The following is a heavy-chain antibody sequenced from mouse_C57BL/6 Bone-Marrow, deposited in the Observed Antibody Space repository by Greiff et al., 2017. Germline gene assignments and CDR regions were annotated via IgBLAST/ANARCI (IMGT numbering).Heavy chain of an antibody. CDR1: GYTFTTYP. J-gene: IGHJ2*01. Sequence: VKLVESGAELVKPGASVKMSCKASGYTFTTYPIEWMKQNHGKSLEWIGNFHPYNDDTKYNEKFKGKATLTVEKSSNTVYLELSRLTSDDSAVYYGARSSTFFYYFDYWGQGTTLTVSS. CDR3: ARSSTFFYYFDY. CDR2: FHPYNDDT. D-gene: IGHD5-1*01. V-gene: IGHV1-47*01.